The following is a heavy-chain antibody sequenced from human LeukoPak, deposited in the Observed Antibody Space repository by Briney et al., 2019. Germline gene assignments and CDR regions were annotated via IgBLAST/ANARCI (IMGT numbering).Heavy chain of an antibody. CDR1: GGSISSNHW. D-gene: IGHD3-22*01. CDR2: IYHSGST. V-gene: IGHV4-4*02. J-gene: IGHJ5*02. CDR3: ARGRYYYDSSGYPYNWFDP. Sequence: SGTLSLTCAVSGGSISSNHWWTWVRQPPGKGLEWIGEIYHSGSTNQNPSLKSRLTISVDKSKNQFSLNLSSVTAADTAMYYCARGRYYYDSSGYPYNWFDPWGQGTLVTVSS.